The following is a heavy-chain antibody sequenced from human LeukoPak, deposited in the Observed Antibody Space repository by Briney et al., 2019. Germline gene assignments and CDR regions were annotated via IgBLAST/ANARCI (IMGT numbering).Heavy chain of an antibody. J-gene: IGHJ4*02. Sequence: SETLSLTCVVSGASVSSSHWNWIRQLPGKGLEWIGCLSYTGKTDYNPSFTSRVTMSLDSSKNQVSLKLRSVTAADTAVYYCSEGYFEPFDHWGQGTLVTVSS. D-gene: IGHD2/OR15-2a*01. CDR1: GASVSSSH. V-gene: IGHV4-59*02. CDR3: SEGYFEPFDH. CDR2: LSYTGKT.